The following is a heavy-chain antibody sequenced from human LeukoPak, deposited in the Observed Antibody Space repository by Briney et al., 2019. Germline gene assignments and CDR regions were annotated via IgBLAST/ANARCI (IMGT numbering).Heavy chain of an antibody. CDR3: AKGFVPTNVVVPAAVNYYYGMDV. Sequence: PGGSLRLSCAASGFTLDDYAMHWVRQAPGKGLEWVALITGDDIGTYYGDSVKGRFTISRDNSKNSLYLQMNSLRSEDTALYYCAKGFVPTNVVVPAAVNYYYGMDVWGQGTTVAVSS. J-gene: IGHJ6*02. CDR1: GFTLDDYA. D-gene: IGHD2-2*01. V-gene: IGHV3-43*02. CDR2: ITGDDIGT.